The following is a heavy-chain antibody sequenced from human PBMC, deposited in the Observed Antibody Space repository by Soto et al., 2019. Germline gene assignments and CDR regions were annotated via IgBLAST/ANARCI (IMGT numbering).Heavy chain of an antibody. J-gene: IGHJ6*02. Sequence: QVQLQESGPGLVKPSQTLSLTCAVSGGSVSSGDYYWSWIRQPPGKGLEWIGHISYSGYTYYNPSHKSRIIMSVDTSTNHFSLKLRSVTVADTAVYYCARYSSVVVVDAYDFYGMDVWGQGTTVTVS. CDR3: ARYSSVVVVDAYDFYGMDV. V-gene: IGHV4-30-4*01. CDR2: ISYSGYT. CDR1: GGSVSSGDYY. D-gene: IGHD2-21*01.